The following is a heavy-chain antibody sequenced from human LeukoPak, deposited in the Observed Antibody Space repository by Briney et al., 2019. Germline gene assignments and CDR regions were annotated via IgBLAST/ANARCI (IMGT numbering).Heavy chain of an antibody. Sequence: GGSLRLSCAASGSGFTVSSNYMSWVRQAPGKGLEWVGRIKSKTDGGTTDYAAPVKGRFTISRDDSKDTLYLQMNSLKTEDTAVYYCTTDEARDYWGQGTLVTVSS. J-gene: IGHJ4*02. CDR1: GSGFTVSSNY. CDR2: IKSKTDGGTT. V-gene: IGHV3-15*01. CDR3: TTDEARDY.